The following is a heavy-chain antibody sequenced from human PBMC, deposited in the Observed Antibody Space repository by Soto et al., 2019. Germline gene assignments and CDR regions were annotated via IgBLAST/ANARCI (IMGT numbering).Heavy chain of an antibody. CDR1: GFTFSSYG. V-gene: IGHV3-30*18. J-gene: IGHJ6*02. Sequence: QVQLVESGGGVVQPGRSLRLSCAASGFTFSSYGMHWVRQAPGKGLEWVAVISYDGSNKYYADSVKGRFTISRDNSKNTLYLQMNILRAEDTAVYYCAKRQSGGMDVWGQGTTVTVSS. CDR2: ISYDGSNK. CDR3: AKRQSGGMDV. D-gene: IGHD1-1*01.